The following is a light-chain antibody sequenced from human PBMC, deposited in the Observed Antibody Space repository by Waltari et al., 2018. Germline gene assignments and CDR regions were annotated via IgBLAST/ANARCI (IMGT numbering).Light chain of an antibody. CDR1: QSVTNY. CDR3: QQRRDWPLT. Sequence: EIALTQSQAILSLSQGERPSLSCRASQSVTNYLAWYQQKPGQAPRLLIYDTSNRATGIPARLSGSGFGTDFTLTISSLEPEDFAVYYCQQRRDWPLTFGGGTKVEIK. CDR2: DTS. V-gene: IGKV3-11*01. J-gene: IGKJ4*01.